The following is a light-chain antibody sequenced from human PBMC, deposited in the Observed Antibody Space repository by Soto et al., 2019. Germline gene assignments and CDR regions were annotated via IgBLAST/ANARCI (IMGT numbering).Light chain of an antibody. J-gene: IGKJ3*01. CDR3: QQYGSAPRFT. Sequence: EIVVTQSPGTLSLSPGERATLSCRASQSIASSYLAWFHQKPGQAPRLLIYGASSRATGIPDSFSGSGSRTDFTLTITSLEPEDFAVYYCQQYGSAPRFTFGPGTKVDIK. CDR1: QSIASSY. CDR2: GAS. V-gene: IGKV3-20*01.